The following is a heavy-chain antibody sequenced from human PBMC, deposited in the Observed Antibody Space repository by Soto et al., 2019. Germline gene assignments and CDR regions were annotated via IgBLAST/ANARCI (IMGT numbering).Heavy chain of an antibody. CDR3: ARGGETKTGIQH. V-gene: IGHV3-11*01. Sequence: QVQLVESGGGLVKPGGSLRLSCAASGFTFSDFHMSWIRQAPGKGLEWVSYITSGSTIYYAASVKGRFTISRDNAKNSLYLQMNSLRAEDTAVYYCARGGETKTGIQHWGQGTLVTVSS. J-gene: IGHJ1*01. CDR1: GFTFSDFH. CDR2: ITSGSTI. D-gene: IGHD2-8*01.